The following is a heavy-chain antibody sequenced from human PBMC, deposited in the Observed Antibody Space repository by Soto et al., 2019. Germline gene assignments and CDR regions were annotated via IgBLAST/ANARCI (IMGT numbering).Heavy chain of an antibody. D-gene: IGHD7-27*01. J-gene: IGHJ4*02. CDR2: ISNSGNVI. V-gene: IGHV3-11*01. Sequence: GGSLRLSCEGSGFTFRDFQMSWIRQAPGKGLEWISYISNSGNVIYYADSVKGRFTISRDDAKKSLYLQMNSLRAEDTAMYYCARDKANWGLGNWGQGTLVTVS. CDR3: ARDKANWGLGN. CDR1: GFTFRDFQ.